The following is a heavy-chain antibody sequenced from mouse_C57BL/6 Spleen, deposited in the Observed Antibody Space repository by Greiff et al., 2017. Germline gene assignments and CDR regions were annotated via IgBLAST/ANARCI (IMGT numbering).Heavy chain of an antibody. CDR1: GYTFTEYT. D-gene: IGHD2-2*01. CDR3: ARHEVYGCAFNTYAMDY. CDR2: FYPGSGSI. Sequence: QVQLKQSGAELVKPGASVKLSCKASGYTFTEYTIHWVKQRSGQGLEWIGWFYPGSGSIKYNEKFKGKATLTVDKSSSTVYMELSSLTSEDSAVYFCARHEVYGCAFNTYAMDYWGQGTSVTVSS. V-gene: IGHV1-62-2*01. J-gene: IGHJ4*01.